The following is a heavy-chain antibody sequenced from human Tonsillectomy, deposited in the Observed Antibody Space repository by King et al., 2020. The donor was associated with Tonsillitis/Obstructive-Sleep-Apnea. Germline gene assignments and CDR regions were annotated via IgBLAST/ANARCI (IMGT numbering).Heavy chain of an antibody. CDR1: GYGFPSYW. CDR2: IYPGDSDT. J-gene: IGHJ4*02. D-gene: IGHD2-15*01. CDR3: ARPTGDCSGGKCYSDY. V-gene: IGHV5-51*01. Sequence: FQLVQSGAEVKKPGESLRISCKGFGYGFPSYWIAWVRQMPGRGLEWMGIIYPGDSDTRYSPSFQGQVTISADKSIRTAYLQWNNLKTSDTAIYYCARPTGDCSGGKCYSDYWGQGTLVTVSS.